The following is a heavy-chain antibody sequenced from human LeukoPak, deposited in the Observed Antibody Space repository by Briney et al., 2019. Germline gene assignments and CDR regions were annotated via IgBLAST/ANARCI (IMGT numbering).Heavy chain of an antibody. CDR3: ARRGASSEDFHH. Sequence: GGSLRLSCAASGFTFSSYGMHWVRQAPGKGLEWVAVIWYDGSNKYYADSVKGRFTISRDNSKNTLYLQMDSLTAEDTAVYYCARRGASSEDFHHWGQGTLVTVSS. V-gene: IGHV3-33*01. CDR2: IWYDGSNK. CDR1: GFTFSSYG. D-gene: IGHD3-10*01. J-gene: IGHJ1*01.